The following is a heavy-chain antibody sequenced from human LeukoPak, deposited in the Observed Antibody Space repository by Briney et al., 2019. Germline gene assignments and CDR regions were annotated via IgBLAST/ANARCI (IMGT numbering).Heavy chain of an antibody. V-gene: IGHV1-18*01. CDR1: GYTFTSYG. CDR2: ISAYNGNT. Sequence: ASVKVSCKASGYTFTSYGISWVRRAPGQGLEWMGWISAYNGNTNYAQKLQGRVTMTTDTSTSTAYMELRSLRSDDTAVYYCARVKLGCSSTSCYSVEPNWFDPWGQGTLVTVSS. CDR3: ARVKLGCSSTSCYSVEPNWFDP. D-gene: IGHD2-2*01. J-gene: IGHJ5*02.